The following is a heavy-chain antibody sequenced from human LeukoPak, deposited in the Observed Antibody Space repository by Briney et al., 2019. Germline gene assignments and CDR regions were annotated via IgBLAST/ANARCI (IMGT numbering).Heavy chain of an antibody. Sequence: TGGSLRLSCAASGFIFSNYWMSWVRQAPGKGLEWVANLNQDGSEKDYVDSVKGRFTISRDNAKSSLYLQMNSLRAEDTAVYYCARDTDDAFDIWGQGTMVTVSS. J-gene: IGHJ3*02. D-gene: IGHD4-17*01. CDR2: LNQDGSEK. V-gene: IGHV3-7*03. CDR3: ARDTDDAFDI. CDR1: GFIFSNYW.